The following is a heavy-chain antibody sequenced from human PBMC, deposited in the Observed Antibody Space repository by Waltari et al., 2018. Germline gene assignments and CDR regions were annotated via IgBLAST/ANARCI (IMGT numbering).Heavy chain of an antibody. CDR3: ARGVVGATTLYFDY. V-gene: IGHV1-3*03. CDR1: GYPFTSYV. Sequence: QVQLVQSGAEVKKPGASVKVSCKASGYPFTSYVMPWVRQAPGQRLEWMGWINAGNGNTKDSQEFQGRVTITRDTSASTDYMELSSLRSEDMAVYYCARGVVGATTLYFDYWGQGTLVTVS. D-gene: IGHD1-26*01. J-gene: IGHJ4*02. CDR2: INAGNGNT.